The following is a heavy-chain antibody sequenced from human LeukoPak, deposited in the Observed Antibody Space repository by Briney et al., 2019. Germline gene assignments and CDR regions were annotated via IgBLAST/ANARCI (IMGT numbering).Heavy chain of an antibody. J-gene: IGHJ6*02. V-gene: IGHV1-18*01. CDR1: GYTFTSYG. D-gene: IGHD3-9*01. CDR2: ISAYNGNT. CDR3: ARFYDILTGYGYYYGMDV. Sequence: GASVKVSCKASGYTFTSYGISWVRQAPGQGLEWMGWISAYNGNTNYAQKLQGRVTMTTDTSTSTAYMELRSLRSDDTAVYYCARFYDILTGYGYYYGMDVWGQGTTVTVSS.